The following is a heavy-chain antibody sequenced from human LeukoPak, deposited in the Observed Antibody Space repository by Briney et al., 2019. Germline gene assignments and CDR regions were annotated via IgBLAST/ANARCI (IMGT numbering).Heavy chain of an antibody. V-gene: IGHV3-74*01. D-gene: IGHD6-6*01. CDR3: ARAGKAARPGTNNYYYYGMDV. CDR2: INSDGSST. CDR1: GFTFSSYW. J-gene: IGHJ6*02. Sequence: PGGSLRLSCAASGFTFSSYWMHWVRHAPGKGLVWVSRINSDGSSTSYADSVKGRFTISRDNAKNTLYLQMNSLRAEDTAVYYCARAGKAARPGTNNYYYYGMDVWGQGTAVTVSS.